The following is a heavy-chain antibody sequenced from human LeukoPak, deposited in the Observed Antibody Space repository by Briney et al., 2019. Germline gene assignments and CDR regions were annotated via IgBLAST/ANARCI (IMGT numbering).Heavy chain of an antibody. CDR1: GGTFSSYG. CDR3: VLYYYDSSGYYHFDN. Sequence: GASVKVSCKASGGTFSSYGFSWVRQAPGQGLEWMGGIIPIFGTSNYAHKFQGRVTITTDESTSTAYMELSSLRSEDTAAYYCVLYYYDSSGYYHFDNWGQGTLVTVSS. D-gene: IGHD3-22*01. J-gene: IGHJ4*02. V-gene: IGHV1-69*05. CDR2: IIPIFGTS.